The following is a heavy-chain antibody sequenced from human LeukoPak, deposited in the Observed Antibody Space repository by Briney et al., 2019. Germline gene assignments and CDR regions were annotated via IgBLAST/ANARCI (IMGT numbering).Heavy chain of an antibody. CDR2: INHSGST. CDR3: ARTRSRYNSGYAPNYGMDV. J-gene: IGHJ6*02. D-gene: IGHD5-12*01. CDR1: GGSFSGYY. Sequence: SETLSLTCAVYGGSFSGYYWSWIRQPPGKGLEWIGEINHSGSTNYNPSLKSRVTISVDTSKNQFSLKLSSVTAAHTAVYYCARTRSRYNSGYAPNYGMDVWGQGTTVTVSS. V-gene: IGHV4-34*01.